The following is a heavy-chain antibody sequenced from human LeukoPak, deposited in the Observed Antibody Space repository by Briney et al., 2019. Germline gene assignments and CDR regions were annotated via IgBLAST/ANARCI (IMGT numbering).Heavy chain of an antibody. CDR1: GFTFSSYW. J-gene: IGHJ4*02. Sequence: QPGGSLRLSCAASGFTFSSYWMHWVRQAPGKGLVWVSCIKHDGSYTRYADSVKGRFTISRDNAKNSLYLQMNSLRAEDTAVYYCARDRGGYSGYDTFDYWGQGTLVTVSS. V-gene: IGHV3-74*01. D-gene: IGHD5-12*01. CDR2: IKHDGSYT. CDR3: ARDRGGYSGYDTFDY.